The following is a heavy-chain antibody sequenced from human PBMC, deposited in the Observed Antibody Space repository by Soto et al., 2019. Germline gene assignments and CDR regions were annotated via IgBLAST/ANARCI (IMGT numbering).Heavy chain of an antibody. CDR3: AKLYAYRGPFDL. Sequence: KAGGSLRLSCAASGFSFRDYFMSWIRQAPGKGLEWVSYIGPYGNSIYYADSVKGRFTISRDDATNSLHLHMNSLRTDDTAVYYCAKLYAYRGPFDLWGRGTLGTVSS. J-gene: IGHJ2*01. CDR1: GFSFRDYF. D-gene: IGHD1-1*01. V-gene: IGHV3-11*01. CDR2: IGPYGNSI.